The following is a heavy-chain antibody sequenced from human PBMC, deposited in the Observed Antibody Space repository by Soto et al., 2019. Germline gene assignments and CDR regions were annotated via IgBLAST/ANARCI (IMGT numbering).Heavy chain of an antibody. V-gene: IGHV3-23*01. Sequence: EVQLLESGGGLVQPGGSLRLSCAASGFTFSSYAMSWVRQAPGKGLEWVSAISGSGGSTYYADSVKGRFTISRDNSKNTLYLQMNSLRVEDTAVYYCAKGGMVRGVISWFDPWGQGTLVTVSS. CDR3: AKGGMVRGVISWFDP. CDR2: ISGSGGST. CDR1: GFTFSSYA. D-gene: IGHD3-10*01. J-gene: IGHJ5*02.